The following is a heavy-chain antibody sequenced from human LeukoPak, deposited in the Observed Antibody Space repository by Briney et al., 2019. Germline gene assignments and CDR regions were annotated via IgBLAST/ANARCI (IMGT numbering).Heavy chain of an antibody. D-gene: IGHD3-10*01. CDR3: ARVLFGSGSSLDY. J-gene: IGHJ4*02. CDR2: INHSGST. V-gene: IGHV4-34*01. Sequence: AETLALTCAVYGGSFSGYYWSWIRQPPGKGLEWIGEINHSGSTNYNPSLKSRVTISVDKSRNQFSLKLSSVTAADTAVYYCARVLFGSGSSLDYWGEGTRVPVSS. CDR1: GGSFSGYY.